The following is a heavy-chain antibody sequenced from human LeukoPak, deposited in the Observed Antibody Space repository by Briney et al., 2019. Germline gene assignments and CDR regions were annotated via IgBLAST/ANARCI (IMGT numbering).Heavy chain of an antibody. J-gene: IGHJ3*02. CDR1: GVSFSGYY. Sequence: SETLSLTCAVYGVSFSGYYWSCIRQPPGKGLEWIGEINHSGSTNYNPSLKSRVTISVDTPRDQFSLKLSSVTAADTAVYYCATGLGSSGWCGGDRAFDIWGQGTMVTVSS. CDR2: INHSGST. D-gene: IGHD6-19*01. V-gene: IGHV4-34*01. CDR3: ATGLGSSGWCGGDRAFDI.